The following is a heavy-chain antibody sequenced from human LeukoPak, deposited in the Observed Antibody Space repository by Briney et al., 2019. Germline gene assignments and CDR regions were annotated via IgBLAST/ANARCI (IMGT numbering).Heavy chain of an antibody. Sequence: GASVKVSCKASGGTFSSYAISWVRQAPGQGLEWMGGIIPIFGTANYAQKFQGRVTITADESTSTAYMELSSLRSEDTAVYYCARGMGCTNGVCYTLAYYWGQGTLVTVSS. CDR1: GGTFSSYA. V-gene: IGHV1-69*13. J-gene: IGHJ4*02. CDR2: IIPIFGTA. D-gene: IGHD2-8*01. CDR3: ARGMGCTNGVCYTLAYY.